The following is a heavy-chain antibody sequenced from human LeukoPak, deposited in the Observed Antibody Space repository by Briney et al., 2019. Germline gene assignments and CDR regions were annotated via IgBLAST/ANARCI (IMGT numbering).Heavy chain of an antibody. J-gene: IGHJ4*02. CDR3: ARSRAAAGAY. CDR1: GFTFSSYW. CDR2: IKQDGSEK. Sequence: GGSLRLSCAASGFTFSSYWMSWVRQAPGKGLEWVANIKQDGSEKYYVDSVKGRFTISRDNAKSILYLQMSSLRVEDTAVYYCARSRAAAGAYWGQGTLVTVSS. V-gene: IGHV3-7*01. D-gene: IGHD6-13*01.